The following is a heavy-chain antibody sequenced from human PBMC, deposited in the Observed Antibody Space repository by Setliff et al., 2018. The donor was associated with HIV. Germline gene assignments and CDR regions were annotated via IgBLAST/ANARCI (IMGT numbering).Heavy chain of an antibody. CDR2: ISYDGSDR. CDR1: GFSFRNYG. V-gene: IGHV3-30*12. J-gene: IGHJ4*02. Sequence: GGSLRLSCAASGFSFRNYGMHWVRQAPGKGLEWVAFISYDGSDRYYGDSVRGRFTISRDKSISTAYLQWSSLKASDTAMYYCATPIGITSGSAFDYWGQGTLVTVSS. D-gene: IGHD2-2*01. CDR3: ATPIGITSGSAFDY.